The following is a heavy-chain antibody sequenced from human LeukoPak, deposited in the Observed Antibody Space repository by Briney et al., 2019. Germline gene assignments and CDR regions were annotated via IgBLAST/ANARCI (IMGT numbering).Heavy chain of an antibody. Sequence: ASVKVSCKASGYTFTSYGISWVRQAPGQGLEWMGWISAYNGNTNYAQKLQGRVTMTTDTSTSTAYMELRSLRSDDTAVYYCAREGLGGRIAAAGQYYYYYYYMDVWGKGTTVTVSS. CDR1: GYTFTSYG. D-gene: IGHD6-13*01. V-gene: IGHV1-18*01. CDR3: AREGLGGRIAAAGQYYYYYYYMDV. CDR2: ISAYNGNT. J-gene: IGHJ6*03.